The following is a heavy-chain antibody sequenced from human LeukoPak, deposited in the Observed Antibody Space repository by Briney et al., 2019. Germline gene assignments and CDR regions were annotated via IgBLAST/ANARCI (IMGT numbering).Heavy chain of an antibody. CDR1: GFTFSNYW. D-gene: IGHD5-12*01. CDR2: IKLDGSEK. J-gene: IGHJ4*02. Sequence: GGSLRLSCAASGFTFSNYWMSWVRQAPGKGLEWVANIKLDGSEKYYVDSVKGRFTISRDNAKNSLYLQMHSLRAEDTAVYYCARDGRAGKDSGYVSYHFDYWGQGTLVTVSS. V-gene: IGHV3-7*01. CDR3: ARDGRAGKDSGYVSYHFDY.